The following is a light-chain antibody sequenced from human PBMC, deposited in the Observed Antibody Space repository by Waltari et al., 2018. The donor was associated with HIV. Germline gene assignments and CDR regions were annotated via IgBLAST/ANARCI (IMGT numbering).Light chain of an antibody. CDR2: DAA. CDR3: QQYSNWLLT. CDR1: QSVNNN. J-gene: IGKJ3*01. V-gene: IGKV3-15*01. Sequence: EIMMTQSPATLSVSPGERVTLSCRASQSVNNNLAWYQQKPGQGPRLLIYDAASRATGIPARFSGSGSGTEFTLTISSLQSEDFAVYFCQQYSNWLLTFGPGTKVDI.